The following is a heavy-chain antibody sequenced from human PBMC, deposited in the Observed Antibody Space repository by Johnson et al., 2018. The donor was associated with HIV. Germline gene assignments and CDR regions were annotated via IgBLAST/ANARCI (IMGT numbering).Heavy chain of an antibody. CDR3: AREYSSGYPDAFDI. D-gene: IGHD3-22*01. CDR1: GFTFSDYY. Sequence: QMMLVESGGGLVKPGGSLRLSCAASGFTFSDYYMSWIRQAPGKGLEWVSCISSSGTTIYFADSVKGRFTISRDNSKNTVYLQMNSLRAEDTAVYYCAREYSSGYPDAFDIWGQGTMVTVSS. V-gene: IGHV3-11*04. CDR2: ISSSGTTI. J-gene: IGHJ3*02.